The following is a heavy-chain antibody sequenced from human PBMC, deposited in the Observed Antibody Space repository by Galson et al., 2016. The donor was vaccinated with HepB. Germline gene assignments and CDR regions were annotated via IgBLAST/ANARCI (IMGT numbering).Heavy chain of an antibody. J-gene: IGHJ5*02. D-gene: IGHD3-10*01. V-gene: IGHV3-30*18. Sequence: SLRLSCAASGFTFSTYGMHWVRQAPGKGLEWLVVIAYDGSIKYYADSVKGRFTISRDNSKNTMYLQMDSLRAEDTAVYYCAKEESGYYFDPWGQGTLVTVSS. CDR2: IAYDGSIK. CDR3: AKEESGYYFDP. CDR1: GFTFSTYG.